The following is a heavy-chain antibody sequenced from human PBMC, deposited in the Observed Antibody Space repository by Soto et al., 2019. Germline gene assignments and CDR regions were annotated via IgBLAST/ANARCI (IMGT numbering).Heavy chain of an antibody. CDR2: TFYKSKWYN. CDR3: ARGRVSYYGMDV. J-gene: IGHJ6*02. D-gene: IGHD3-22*01. V-gene: IGHV6-1*01. CDR1: GDSVSSNSVA. Sequence: SQTLSLTCAISGDSVSSNSVAWNWIRQSPSRGLEWLGGTFYKSKWYNDFAVSVQSRITINPDTSKNQFSLQLNSVTPEDTAVYYCARGRVSYYGMDVWGQGTTVTVSS.